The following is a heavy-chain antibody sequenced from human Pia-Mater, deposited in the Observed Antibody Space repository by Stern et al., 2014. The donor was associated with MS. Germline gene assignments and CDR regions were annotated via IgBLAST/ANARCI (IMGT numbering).Heavy chain of an antibody. V-gene: IGHV3-30*18. CDR1: GFTIGSYA. CDR3: AKDRQYLTYFFDH. D-gene: IGHD2/OR15-2a*01. Sequence: QMQLVQSGGGVVQPGRTLRRSCVASGFTIGSYAMHWVRQAPGKGLEWVAGVSHDGSNAYYADSVKGRFTISRDNSQNTLYMQMSSLRPEDTAVYYCAKDRQYLTYFFDHWGQGSLVTVSS. CDR2: VSHDGSNA. J-gene: IGHJ5*02.